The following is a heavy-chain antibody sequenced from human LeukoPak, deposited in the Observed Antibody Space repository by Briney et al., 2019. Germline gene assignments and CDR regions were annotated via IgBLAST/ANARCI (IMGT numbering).Heavy chain of an antibody. V-gene: IGHV3-21*01. D-gene: IGHD2-15*01. CDR2: ISTTSTYI. CDR3: VRERRGNIVVVTTFMMGFFDY. CDR1: GFTFSTFN. Sequence: GGSLRLPCAASGFTFSTFNMNWVRQAPGKGLEWVSSISTTSTYIDYADSVKGRFTISRDNAKNSLSLQMNNLRAEDTAVYYCVRERRGNIVVVTTFMMGFFDYWGQGTPVTVSS. J-gene: IGHJ4*02.